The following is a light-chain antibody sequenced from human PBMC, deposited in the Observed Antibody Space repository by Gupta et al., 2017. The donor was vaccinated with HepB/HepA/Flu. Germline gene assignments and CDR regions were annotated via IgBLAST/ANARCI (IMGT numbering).Light chain of an antibody. Sequence: DIQMTQSPSPLSASVGDRVSFTCRASQKISDFLNWYQHKPGRAPRLLIYAASNLQSGVPSRFSGTGSGTDFTLTITNLQPEDVATYYCQHEYGVPYTFGPGTKLEI. CDR2: AAS. CDR3: QHEYGVPYT. V-gene: IGKV1-39*01. J-gene: IGKJ2*01. CDR1: QKISDF.